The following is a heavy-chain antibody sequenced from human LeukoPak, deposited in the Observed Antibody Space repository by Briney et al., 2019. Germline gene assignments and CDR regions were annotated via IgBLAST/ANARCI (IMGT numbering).Heavy chain of an antibody. V-gene: IGHV1-18*01. D-gene: IGHD6-25*01. CDR3: AKEGGGSIWYFDL. J-gene: IGHJ2*01. Sequence: ASVKVSCKAPGHTLRTYGISGVRQAPGQGLEWMGWISANNGNTNYAQKFQDRVTMTTDTSTSTAYMELRSLRSDDTAVYYCAKEGGGSIWYFDLWGRGTLVTVSS. CDR2: ISANNGNT. CDR1: GHTLRTYG.